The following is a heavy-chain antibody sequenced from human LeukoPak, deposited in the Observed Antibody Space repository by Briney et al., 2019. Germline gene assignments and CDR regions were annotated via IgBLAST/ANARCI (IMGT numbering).Heavy chain of an antibody. CDR3: ARDRAGQQLVLPYFDY. D-gene: IGHD6-13*01. V-gene: IGHV1-2*04. CDR2: INPNSGGT. J-gene: IGHJ4*02. CDR1: GYTFTGYY. Sequence: ASVKVFCKASGYTFTGYYMHWVRQAPGQGLEWMGWINPNSGGTNYAQKFQGWVTMTRDTSISTAYMELSSLRSEDTAVYYCARDRAGQQLVLPYFDYWGQGTLVTVSS.